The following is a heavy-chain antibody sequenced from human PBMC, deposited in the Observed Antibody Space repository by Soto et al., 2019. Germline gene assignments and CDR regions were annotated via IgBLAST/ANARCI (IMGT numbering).Heavy chain of an antibody. V-gene: IGHV3-23*01. CDR2: ISGSGGST. D-gene: IGHD3-3*01. CDR1: GVTFSSYS. J-gene: IGHJ5*02. CDR3: AKDHGFWSGLNWFDP. Sequence: HPGGSLRLSCAASGVTFSSYSMSWVRQAPGKGLEWVSAISGSGGSTYYADSVRGRFTISRDNSKNTLYLQMNSLRAEDTAVYYCAKDHGFWSGLNWFDPWGQGTLVTVSS.